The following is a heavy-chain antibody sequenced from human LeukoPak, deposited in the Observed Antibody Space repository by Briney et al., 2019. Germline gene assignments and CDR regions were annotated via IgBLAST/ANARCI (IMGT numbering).Heavy chain of an antibody. CDR1: GFTFSSYA. Sequence: PGGSLRLSCTASGFTFSSYAMHWVRQAPGKGLEWVAVISYDGSNKYYADSVKGRFTISRDNSKNTLYLQMNSLRAEDTAVYYCARSIVVPNYDFWSGYSYYFDYWGQGTLVTVSS. V-gene: IGHV3-30-3*01. J-gene: IGHJ4*02. D-gene: IGHD3-3*01. CDR2: ISYDGSNK. CDR3: ARSIVVPNYDFWSGYSYYFDY.